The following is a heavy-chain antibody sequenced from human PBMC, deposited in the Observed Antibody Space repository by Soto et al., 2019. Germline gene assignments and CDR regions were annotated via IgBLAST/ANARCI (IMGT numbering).Heavy chain of an antibody. CDR3: ARGVGFGEFTYPGYYHGMDV. D-gene: IGHD3-10*01. CDR2: IYSGGST. Sequence: GGSLRLSCAASGFTVSSNYMSWVRQAPGKGLEWVSVIYSGGSTYYADSVKGRFTISRDNSKNTLYLQMNSLRAEDTAVYYCARGVGFGEFTYPGYYHGMDVWGQGTTVTVSS. V-gene: IGHV3-53*01. CDR1: GFTVSSNY. J-gene: IGHJ6*02.